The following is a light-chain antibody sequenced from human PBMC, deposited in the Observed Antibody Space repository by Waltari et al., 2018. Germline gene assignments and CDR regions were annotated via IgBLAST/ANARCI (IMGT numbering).Light chain of an antibody. CDR3: QVWDNSSDPYVV. J-gene: IGLJ2*01. CDR1: NIGGKS. Sequence: SSLLTQPPSVSVAPGETAKITCGGNNIGGKSVHWYQQKPGQAPVLVIFDDSDRPSAIPERFSGSNSGNTATLTITRVEAGDEADYYCQVWDNSSDPYVVFGGGTKLTVL. CDR2: DDS. V-gene: IGLV3-21*04.